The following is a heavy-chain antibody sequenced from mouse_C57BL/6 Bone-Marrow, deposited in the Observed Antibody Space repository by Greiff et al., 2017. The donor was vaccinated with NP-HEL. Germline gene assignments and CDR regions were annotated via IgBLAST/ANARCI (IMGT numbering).Heavy chain of an antibody. CDR3: PQYYAQYFDV. Sequence: EVKVEESGGGLVQPGGSMKLSCVASGFTFSNYWMNWVRQSPEKGLEWVAQIRLKSDNYATHYAESVKGRFTISRDESKSSVYLQMNNLRAEDTGIYYCPQYYAQYFDVWGTGTTVTVSS. V-gene: IGHV6-3*01. CDR2: IRLKSDNYAT. D-gene: IGHD1-1*01. CDR1: GFTFSNYW. J-gene: IGHJ1*03.